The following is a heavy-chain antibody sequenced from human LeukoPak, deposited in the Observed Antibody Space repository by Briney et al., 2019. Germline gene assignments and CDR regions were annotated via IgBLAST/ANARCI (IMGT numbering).Heavy chain of an antibody. V-gene: IGHV3-21*01. J-gene: IGHJ3*02. Sequence: GGSLRLSCAASGFTFSSYSMNWVRQAPGKGLAWVSSISSSSSYIYYADSVKGRFTISRDNAKNSPYLQMNSLRAEDTAVYYCARDSRHCSSTSCADAFDIWGQGTMVTVSS. D-gene: IGHD2-2*01. CDR3: ARDSRHCSSTSCADAFDI. CDR1: GFTFSSYS. CDR2: ISSSSSYI.